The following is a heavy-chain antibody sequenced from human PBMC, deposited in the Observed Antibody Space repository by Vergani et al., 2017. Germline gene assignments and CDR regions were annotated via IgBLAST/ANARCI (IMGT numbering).Heavy chain of an antibody. V-gene: IGHV3-33*01. D-gene: IGHD5-18*01. CDR1: GFTFSSYG. Sequence: QVQLVESGGGVVQPGRSLRLSCAASGFTFSSYGMHWVRQAPGKGLEWVAVIWSDGSNKYYADSVKGRFTISGDNSKNTLYLPMNSLRAEDTSVYYCAGDFVDTSGAAAAGYWGQGTLVTVSS. J-gene: IGHJ4*02. CDR3: AGDFVDTSGAAAAGY. CDR2: IWSDGSNK.